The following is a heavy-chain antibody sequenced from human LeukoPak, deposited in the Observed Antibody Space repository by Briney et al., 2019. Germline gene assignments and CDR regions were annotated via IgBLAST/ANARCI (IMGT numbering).Heavy chain of an antibody. V-gene: IGHV3-30*02. CDR3: ARDLAEDIVVVVAVGAFDI. CDR1: GFTFSSYG. CDR2: IRYDGSNK. Sequence: GWAVRLSCAACGFTFSSYGMHWVGQAPGKGVEGVAFIRYDGSNKYYADSVKGRFTIYRDNSKNTLYLQMNSLRAEDTAVYYCARDLAEDIVVVVAVGAFDIWGQGTMVTVSS. J-gene: IGHJ3*02. D-gene: IGHD2-15*01.